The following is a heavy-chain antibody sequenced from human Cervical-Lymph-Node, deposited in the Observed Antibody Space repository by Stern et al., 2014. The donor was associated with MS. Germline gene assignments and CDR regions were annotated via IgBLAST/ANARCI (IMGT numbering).Heavy chain of an antibody. J-gene: IGHJ6*02. Sequence: EVQLVESGAEVKKPGESLRISCKGSGYTFSNYWIGWVRQMPGKGLEWIGSIFPGDSDARYSPSFQGQITISADKSSNTAFLQWNSLKASDTAMYYCARRKYSSSYYYYFGMDVWGQGTTVTVSS. CDR2: IFPGDSDA. CDR3: ARRKYSSSYYYYFGMDV. V-gene: IGHV5-51*03. D-gene: IGHD6-13*01. CDR1: GYTFSNYW.